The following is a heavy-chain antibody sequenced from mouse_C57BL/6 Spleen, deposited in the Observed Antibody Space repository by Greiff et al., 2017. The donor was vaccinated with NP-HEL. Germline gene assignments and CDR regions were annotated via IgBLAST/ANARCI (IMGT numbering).Heavy chain of an antibody. CDR2: IWRGGST. CDR3: AKNSDTTVDDWYFDV. J-gene: IGHJ1*03. CDR1: GFSLTSYG. D-gene: IGHD1-1*01. Sequence: VQLQQSGPGLVQPSQSLSITCTVSGFSLTSYGVHWVRQSPGKGLEWLGVIWRGGSTDYNAAFMSRLSITKDNSKSQVFFKMNSLQADDTAIYYCAKNSDTTVDDWYFDVWGTGTTVTVSS. V-gene: IGHV2-5*01.